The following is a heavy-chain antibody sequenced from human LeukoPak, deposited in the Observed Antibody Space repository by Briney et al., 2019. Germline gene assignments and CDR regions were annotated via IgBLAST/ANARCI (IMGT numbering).Heavy chain of an antibody. CDR3: AKDIGDFHH. Sequence: GGSLRLSCAASGSTFADYTMHWVRQAPGKGLEWVSGISWNSGSIGYADSVKGRFTISRDNDKKFLYLQMNSLRAEDTAFYYCAKDIGDFHHWGQGTLVTVS. V-gene: IGHV3-9*01. CDR2: ISWNSGSI. CDR1: GSTFADYT. J-gene: IGHJ1*01.